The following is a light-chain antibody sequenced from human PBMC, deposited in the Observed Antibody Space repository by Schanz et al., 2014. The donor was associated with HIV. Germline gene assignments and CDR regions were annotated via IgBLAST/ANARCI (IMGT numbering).Light chain of an antibody. CDR1: QSVTSN. Sequence: EVVLTQSPVTLSMSPGERATLSCRASQSVTSNLAWYQQRPGQAPRLLVFGAFTRATGIPARFSGSGSGTEFTLTISSLQSEDVAVYYCQLRSGRPPNYTFGQGTKLEIK. V-gene: IGKV3-15*01. J-gene: IGKJ2*01. CDR3: QLRSGRPPNYT. CDR2: GAF.